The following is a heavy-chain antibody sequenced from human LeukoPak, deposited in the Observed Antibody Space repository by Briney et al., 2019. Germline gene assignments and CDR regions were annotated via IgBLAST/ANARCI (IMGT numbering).Heavy chain of an antibody. V-gene: IGHV3-7*01. D-gene: IGHD3-3*01. J-gene: IGHJ6*03. CDR1: GFTFSSYW. CDR2: IKQDGSEK. CDR3: ARAGVITIFSYYYMDV. Sequence: PGGSLRLSCAASGFTFSSYWMSWVRQAPGKGLEWVANIKQDGSEKYYVDSVKGRFTISRDNAKNSLYLQMNSLRAEDTAVYYCARAGVITIFSYYYMDVWGKGTTVTVSS.